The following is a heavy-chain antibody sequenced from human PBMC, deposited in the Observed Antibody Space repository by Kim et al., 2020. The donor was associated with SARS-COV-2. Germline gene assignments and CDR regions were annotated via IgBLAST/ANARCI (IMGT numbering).Heavy chain of an antibody. Sequence: YDGSNKDYADAVKGRFTISRDNAKNTLYLQMNSLRGEGTAVYYCAREGYWGQGTLVTVSS. V-gene: IGHV3-33*05. CDR2: YDGSNK. J-gene: IGHJ4*02. CDR3: AREGY.